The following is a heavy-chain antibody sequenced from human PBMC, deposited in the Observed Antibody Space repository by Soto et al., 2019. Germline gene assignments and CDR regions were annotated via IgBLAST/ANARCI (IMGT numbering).Heavy chain of an antibody. V-gene: IGHV4-38-2*01. Sequence: SETLSLTCAVSGYSIRNGYYWGWIRQPPGKGLEWIGTIYHSGSTYYNPSLKSRVTISVDASENHFSLKLSSVTAADTAVYYCARVGPYCGGDCYSPPPWGQGTLVTAPQ. CDR2: IYHSGST. J-gene: IGHJ5*02. CDR1: GYSIRNGYY. CDR3: ARVGPYCGGDCYSPPP. D-gene: IGHD2-21*02.